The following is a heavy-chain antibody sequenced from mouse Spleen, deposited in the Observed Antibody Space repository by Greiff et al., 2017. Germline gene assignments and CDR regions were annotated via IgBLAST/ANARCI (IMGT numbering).Heavy chain of an antibody. D-gene: IGHD2-4*01. CDR3: ARGGLRRTMDY. CDR1: GFTFSSYA. Sequence: EVMLVESGGGLVKPGGSLKLSCAASGFTFSSYAMSWVRQTPEKRLEWVATISDGGSYTYYPDNVKGRFTISRDNAKNNLYLQMSHLKSEDTAMYYCARGGLRRTMDYWGQGTSVTVSS. CDR2: ISDGGSYT. V-gene: IGHV5-4*03. J-gene: IGHJ4*01.